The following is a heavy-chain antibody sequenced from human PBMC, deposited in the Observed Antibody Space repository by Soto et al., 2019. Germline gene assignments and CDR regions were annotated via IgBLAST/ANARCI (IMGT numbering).Heavy chain of an antibody. Sequence: SETLSLTCTVSGGSISSYYWSWIRQPPGKGLEWIGYIYYSGSTNYNPSLKSRVTISVDTSKNQFSLKLSSVTAADTAVYYCARDLPSSRYYHYYGMDVWGQGTTVTVSS. CDR1: GGSISSYY. CDR3: ARDLPSSRYYHYYGMDV. D-gene: IGHD6-6*01. J-gene: IGHJ6*02. V-gene: IGHV4-59*01. CDR2: IYYSGST.